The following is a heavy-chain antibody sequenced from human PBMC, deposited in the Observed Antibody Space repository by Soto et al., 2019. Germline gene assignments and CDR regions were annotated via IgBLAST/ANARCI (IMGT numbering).Heavy chain of an antibody. CDR2: ISYDGSNK. V-gene: IGHV3-30-3*01. D-gene: IGHD1-26*01. CDR3: ARGVGAAANWFDT. Sequence: QVQLVESGGGVVQPGRSLRLSCAASGFTFSSYAMHWVRQAPGKGLEWVAVISYDGSNKYYADSVKGRFTISRDNSKNTLYLQMNSLRAEDTAVYYCARGVGAAANWFDTWGQGTLVTVSS. CDR1: GFTFSSYA. J-gene: IGHJ5*02.